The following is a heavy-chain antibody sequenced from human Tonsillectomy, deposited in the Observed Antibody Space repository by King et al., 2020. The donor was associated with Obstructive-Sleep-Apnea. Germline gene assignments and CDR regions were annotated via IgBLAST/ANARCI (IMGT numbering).Heavy chain of an antibody. Sequence: VQLVESGGGLVKPGGSLRLSCAASGFTFSSYAMNWVRQAPGKGLEWVSSIISTSTYIYYADSVKGRFTVSRDNAKNSLYLQINSLRAEDAAVYYCARXFXYXTXWGXDYWGXGTLXT. CDR1: GFTFSSYA. CDR3: ARXFXYXTXWGXDY. D-gene: IGHD7-27*01. CDR2: IISTSTYI. V-gene: IGHV3-21*06. J-gene: IGHJ4*01.